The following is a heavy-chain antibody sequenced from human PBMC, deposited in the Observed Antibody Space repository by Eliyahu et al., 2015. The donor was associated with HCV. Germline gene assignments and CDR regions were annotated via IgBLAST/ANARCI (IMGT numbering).Heavy chain of an antibody. CDR3: ARCDSSSWFDY. V-gene: IGHV1-2*02. J-gene: IGHJ5*01. Sequence: QVQLVESGAEVKKPGASVKVSCKASGYTFTGYYMYWVRQAPGQGLEWMGWINPNRGDTNYAQKFQGRVTMTRDTSISTAYMELSRLRSDDTAVYYCARCDSSSWFDYWGQGTLVTVSS. CDR2: INPNRGDT. CDR1: GYTFTGYY. D-gene: IGHD6-13*01.